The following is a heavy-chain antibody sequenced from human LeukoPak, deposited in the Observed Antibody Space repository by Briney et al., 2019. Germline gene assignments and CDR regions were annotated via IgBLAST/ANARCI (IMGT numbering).Heavy chain of an antibody. D-gene: IGHD4-17*01. V-gene: IGHV3-48*01. CDR3: ARDWGYGDQRG. Sequence: GGSLRLSCAASGFTFRSYSMNWVRQAPGKGLEWVSYISSSSSTIYYADSVKGRFTISRDNAKNSLFLKMNSPRAEDTAVYYCARDWGYGDQRGWGQGTMVTVSS. J-gene: IGHJ3*01. CDR1: GFTFRSYS. CDR2: ISSSSSTI.